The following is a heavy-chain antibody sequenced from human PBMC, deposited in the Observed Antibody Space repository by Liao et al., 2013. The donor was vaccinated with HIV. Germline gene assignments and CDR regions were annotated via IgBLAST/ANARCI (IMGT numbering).Heavy chain of an antibody. CDR3: ARGTDFDY. CDR1: GGSITSGGYS. Sequence: QLQLQESGSGLVKTSQTLSLTCAVSGGSITSGGYSWSWIRQPPGKGMEWIGFFSHSGDTYYNPSLKSRVIILVDGSKNQFSLNLRSVTAADTAVYYCARGTDFDYWGLGTRVTVSS. CDR2: FSHSGDT. V-gene: IGHV4-30-2*01. J-gene: IGHJ4*02. D-gene: IGHD2-2*01.